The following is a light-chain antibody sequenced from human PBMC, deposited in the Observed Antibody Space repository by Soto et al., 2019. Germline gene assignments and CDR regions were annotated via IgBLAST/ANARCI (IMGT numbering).Light chain of an antibody. V-gene: IGLV2-14*01. CDR1: SSDVGGYNY. J-gene: IGLJ1*01. Sequence: QSALTQPASVSGSPGQSSTISCTGTSSDVGGYNYVSWYQQHPGKAPKLMIYDVSNRPSGVSNRFSGAKSGNTASLTISGLQAEDEADYYCCSYTSRSTLYVFGSGTKLTVL. CDR2: DVS. CDR3: CSYTSRSTLYV.